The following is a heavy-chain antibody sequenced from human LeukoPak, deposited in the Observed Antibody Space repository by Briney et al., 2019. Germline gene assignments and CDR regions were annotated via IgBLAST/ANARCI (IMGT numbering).Heavy chain of an antibody. CDR3: ARARACSGGSCVYWFDP. V-gene: IGHV1-2*02. D-gene: IGHD2-15*01. J-gene: IGHJ5*02. CDR2: INPNSGGT. Sequence: ASVKVSCKASGYTFTGYYMHWVRQAPGQGLEWMGWINPNSGGTNYAQKFQGRVTMTRDTSISTAYVELSRLRSDDTAVYYCARARACSGGSCVYWFDPWGQGTLVTVSS. CDR1: GYTFTGYY.